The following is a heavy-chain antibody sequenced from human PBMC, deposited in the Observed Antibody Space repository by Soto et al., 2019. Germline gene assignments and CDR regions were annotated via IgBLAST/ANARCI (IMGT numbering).Heavy chain of an antibody. J-gene: IGHJ6*02. V-gene: IGHV3-21*01. D-gene: IGHD6-13*01. CDR2: ISSSSSYI. CDR3: ARDRGRAAAGNYYYYGMDV. Sequence: PGASLRLSCAASGFTFSSESLNWVRQAPGKGLEWVSSISSSSSYIYYADSVKGRFTISRDNAKNSLYLQMNSLRAEDTAVYYCARDRGRAAAGNYYYYGMDVWGQGTTVTVSS. CDR1: GFTFSSES.